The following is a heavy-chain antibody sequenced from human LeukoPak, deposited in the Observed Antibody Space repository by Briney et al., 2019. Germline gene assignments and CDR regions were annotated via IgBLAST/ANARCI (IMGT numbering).Heavy chain of an antibody. CDR1: GFTFSSYS. D-gene: IGHD6-6*01. CDR2: ISSSSSYI. J-gene: IGHJ4*02. V-gene: IGHV3-21*04. Sequence: GGSLRLSCAASGFTFSSYSMNWVRQAPGKGLEWVSSISSSSSYIYYADSVKGRFTISRDNAKNSLYLQMNSLRTEDTALYYCAKYMGDSSSSGYFDYWGQGTLVTVSS. CDR3: AKYMGDSSSSGYFDY.